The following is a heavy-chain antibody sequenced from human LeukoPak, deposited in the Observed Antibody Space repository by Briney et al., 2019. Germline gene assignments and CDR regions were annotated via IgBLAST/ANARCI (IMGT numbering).Heavy chain of an antibody. D-gene: IGHD6-13*01. V-gene: IGHV3-21*01. CDR1: GFTFTIYN. CDR3: VRGSPAAGPYY. J-gene: IGHJ4*02. CDR2: ITSSSSYI. Sequence: PGGSLRLSCAASGFTFTIYNMNWVRQAPGKGLEWVSFITSSSSYIYYADSVKGRFTISRDNARNSLFLQMNNLGAEDTAVYYCVRGSPAAGPYYWGQGTLVTISS.